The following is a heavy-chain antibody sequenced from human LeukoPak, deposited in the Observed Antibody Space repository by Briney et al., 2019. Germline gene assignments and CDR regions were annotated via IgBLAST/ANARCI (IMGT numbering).Heavy chain of an antibody. CDR2: ISRSGSTR. J-gene: IGHJ4*02. V-gene: IGHV3-48*03. CDR1: GFTFSSYE. CDR3: AREIVSAVAGNFDY. D-gene: IGHD6-19*01. Sequence: GGSLRLSCAASGFTFSSYEMNWVRQAPGKGLEWVSYISRSGSTRTYADSVKGRFTISRDNALNSLYLEMNSLRAEDTAVYYCAREIVSAVAGNFDYWGQGTLVTVSS.